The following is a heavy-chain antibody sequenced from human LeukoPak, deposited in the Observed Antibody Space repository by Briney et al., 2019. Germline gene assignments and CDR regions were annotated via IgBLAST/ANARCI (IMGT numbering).Heavy chain of an antibody. CDR3: TTGAYHFFDH. CDR1: GYTFIGQF. Sequence: GASVKVSCKASGYTFIGQFMHWVRQAPGQGPECMGWINPNSGDTTFSQKFQGRVTITTDTASSTAYMELSELDSDDTAVYFCTTGAYHFFDHWGQGTLVTVSS. V-gene: IGHV1-2*02. D-gene: IGHD2/OR15-2a*01. J-gene: IGHJ4*02. CDR2: INPNSGDT.